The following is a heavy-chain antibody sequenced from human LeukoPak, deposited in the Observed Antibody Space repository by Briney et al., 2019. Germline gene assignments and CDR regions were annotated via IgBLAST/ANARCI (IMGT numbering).Heavy chain of an antibody. V-gene: IGHV1-46*01. Sequence: ASVKVSCKASGYTFTSYYMHWVRQAPGRGLEWMGIINPSGGSTSYAQKFQGRVTMTRDTSTSTVYMELSSLRSEDTAVYYCARTHSSSWYERFNFDYWGQGTLVTVSS. CDR2: INPSGGST. J-gene: IGHJ4*02. D-gene: IGHD6-13*01. CDR1: GYTFTSYY. CDR3: ARTHSSSWYERFNFDY.